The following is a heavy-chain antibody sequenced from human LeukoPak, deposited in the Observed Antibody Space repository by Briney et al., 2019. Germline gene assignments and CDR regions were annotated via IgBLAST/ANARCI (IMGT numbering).Heavy chain of an antibody. V-gene: IGHV4-39*01. Sequence: SETLSLTCTVSGGSISSSSYFWGWIRQPPGKGLEWLGITYYSGTTYYNPSLKSRVTISVDTSKNQFSLKLSSVTAADTAVYYCARRGLYGSSPFDPWGQGTLVTVSS. CDR2: TYYSGTT. CDR1: GGSISSSSYF. D-gene: IGHD2-2*01. J-gene: IGHJ5*02. CDR3: ARRGLYGSSPFDP.